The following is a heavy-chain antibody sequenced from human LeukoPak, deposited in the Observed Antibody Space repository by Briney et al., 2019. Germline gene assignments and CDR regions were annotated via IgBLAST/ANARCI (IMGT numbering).Heavy chain of an antibody. V-gene: IGHV3-30-3*01. CDR1: GFTFSSYA. CDR3: ARATYRGTLN. D-gene: IGHD3-16*01. Sequence: GSLRLSCAASGFTFSSYAMHWVRQAPGKGLEWVAVISYDGSNKYYADSVKGRFTISRDNSKNTLYLQMNSLRAEDTAVYYCARATYRGTLNWGQGTLVTVSS. J-gene: IGHJ4*02. CDR2: ISYDGSNK.